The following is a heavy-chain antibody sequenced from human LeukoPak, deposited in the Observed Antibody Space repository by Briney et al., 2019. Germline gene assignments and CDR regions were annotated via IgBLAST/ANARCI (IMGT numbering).Heavy chain of an antibody. J-gene: IGHJ5*02. CDR3: ARDICSGGSCNNWFDP. CDR1: GFTFSSYS. V-gene: IGHV3-21*01. Sequence: GGSLRLSCAASGFTFSSYSMNWVRQAPGKGLEWVSSISSSSSYIYYADSVKGRFTISRDNAKNSLYLQMNSLRAEDTAVYYCARDICSGGSCNNWFDPWGQGTLVTVSS. D-gene: IGHD2-15*01. CDR2: ISSSSSYI.